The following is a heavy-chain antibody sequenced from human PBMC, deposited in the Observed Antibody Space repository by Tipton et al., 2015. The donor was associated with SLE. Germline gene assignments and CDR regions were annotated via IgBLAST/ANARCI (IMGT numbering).Heavy chain of an antibody. CDR3: AIVAVAGSYYFDY. CDR2: IRYDGSNK. Sequence: GSLRLSCAASGFTFSSYGMHWVRQAPGKGLEWVAFIRYDGSNKYYADSVKGRFTISRDNSKNTLYLQMNSLRAEDTAVYYCAIVAVAGSYYFDYWGQGTLVTVSS. D-gene: IGHD6-19*01. J-gene: IGHJ4*02. V-gene: IGHV3-30*02. CDR1: GFTFSSYG.